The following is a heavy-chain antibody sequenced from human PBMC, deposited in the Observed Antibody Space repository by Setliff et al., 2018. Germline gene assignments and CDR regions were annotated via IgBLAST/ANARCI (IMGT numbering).Heavy chain of an antibody. Sequence: GESLKISCAGSGFTFSSYAMSWVRQAPGKGLEWLASINPHGSEKYYADSVKGRFTISRDNAKNSLSLQMNNLRTEDTAVYYCVGAGTYSYWGQGTLVTVSS. CDR3: VGAGTYSY. D-gene: IGHD3-10*01. CDR1: GFTFSSYA. V-gene: IGHV3-7*01. J-gene: IGHJ4*02. CDR2: INPHGSEK.